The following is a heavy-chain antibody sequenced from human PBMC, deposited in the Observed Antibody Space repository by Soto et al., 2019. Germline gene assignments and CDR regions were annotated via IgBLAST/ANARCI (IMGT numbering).Heavy chain of an antibody. CDR3: ARDLTYYYGSGSPY. V-gene: IGHV1-8*01. Sequence: ASVKVSCKASGYTFTSYDINWVRQATGQGLEWMGWMNPNSGNTGYAQKFQGRVTMTRNTSISTAYMELSSLRSEDTAVYYCARDLTYYYGSGSPYWGQGTLVTVSS. CDR1: GYTFTSYD. J-gene: IGHJ4*02. D-gene: IGHD3-10*01. CDR2: MNPNSGNT.